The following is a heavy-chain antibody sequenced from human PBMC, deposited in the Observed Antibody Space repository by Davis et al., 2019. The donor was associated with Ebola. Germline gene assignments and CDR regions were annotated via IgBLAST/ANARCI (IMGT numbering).Heavy chain of an antibody. CDR2: INHSGST. CDR1: GSSSSGYY. D-gene: IGHD6-6*01. V-gene: IGHV4-34*01. Sequence: SEPLSPTCPPYGSSSSGYYWSWTRQLPGKGLEWIREINHSGSTNYNPSLKSRVTISVDTSKNQFSLKLSSVTAADTAVYYCARFPVLYYYYYGMDVWGQGTTVTVSS. CDR3: ARFPVLYYYYYGMDV. J-gene: IGHJ6*02.